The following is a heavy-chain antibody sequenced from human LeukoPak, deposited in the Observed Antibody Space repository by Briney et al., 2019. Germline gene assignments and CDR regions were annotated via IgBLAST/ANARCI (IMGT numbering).Heavy chain of an antibody. CDR2: IYYSGST. D-gene: IGHD6-6*01. CDR1: GGSISSYY. J-gene: IGHJ6*03. Sequence: SETLSLTCTVSGGSISSYYWSWIRQPPGKGLEWIGYIYYSGSTNYNPSLKSRVTISVDKSKNQFSLKLSSVTAADTAVYYCARDQKWRAARYYYYMDVWGKGTTVTVSS. V-gene: IGHV4-59*12. CDR3: ARDQKWRAARYYYYMDV.